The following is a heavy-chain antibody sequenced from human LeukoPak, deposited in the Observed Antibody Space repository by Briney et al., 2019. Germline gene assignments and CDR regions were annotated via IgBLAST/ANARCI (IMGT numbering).Heavy chain of an antibody. CDR1: GFTFDIYA. D-gene: IGHD3-16*01. J-gene: IGHJ4*02. CDR2: MCGSAGCT. Sequence: GGSLRLSCAASGFTFDIYAMSWVRQAPGKGPEWVASMCGSAGCTYYADSVKGRFTISRDNSKNSLYLQMNSLRAEDTAIYLCESDRFNYYESDGDDYRPDGDYWGQGTLVTVSS. V-gene: IGHV3-23*01. CDR3: ESDRFNYYESDGDDYRPDGDY.